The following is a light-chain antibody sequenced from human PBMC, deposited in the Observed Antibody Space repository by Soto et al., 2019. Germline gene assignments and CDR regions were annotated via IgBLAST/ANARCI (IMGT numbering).Light chain of an antibody. CDR1: HTIMIY. CDR3: QQSYSTPQ. J-gene: IGKJ1*01. V-gene: IGKV1-39*01. Sequence: DIQMPQSPSSLSASVGDEVTITCRASHTIMIYLNWYQLKPGKPPRLLIYAASSLQSGVPSRFSGSGSGTDFTLTISSLQPEDFATYYCQQSYSTPQFGQGTKVDIK. CDR2: AAS.